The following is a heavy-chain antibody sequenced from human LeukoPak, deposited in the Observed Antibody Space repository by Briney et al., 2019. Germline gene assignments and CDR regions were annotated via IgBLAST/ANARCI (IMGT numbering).Heavy chain of an antibody. Sequence: GGSLRLSCAASGFTFSSYGMHWVRQAPGKGLEWVAVISYDASNKYYADSVKGRFTISRDNSKNTLYLQMNSLRAEDTAVYYCAKDQSHDYGPSYYYYGMDVWGQGTTVTVSS. CDR3: AKDQSHDYGPSYYYYGMDV. CDR2: ISYDASNK. D-gene: IGHD4-17*01. J-gene: IGHJ6*02. V-gene: IGHV3-30*18. CDR1: GFTFSSYG.